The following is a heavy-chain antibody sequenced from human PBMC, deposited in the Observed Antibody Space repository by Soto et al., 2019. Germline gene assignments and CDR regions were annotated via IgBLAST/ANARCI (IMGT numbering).Heavy chain of an antibody. CDR2: MNPNSGNT. CDR3: ARDHGSSWYRLYSSDSYYGMDV. D-gene: IGHD6-13*01. V-gene: IGHV1-8*01. Sequence: ASVKVSCKASGYTFTSYDINWVRQATGQGLEWMGWMNPNSGNTGYAQKFQGRVTITRDTSASTAYMELSSLRSEDTAVYYCARDHGSSWYRLYSSDSYYGMDVWGQGTTVTVSS. CDR1: GYTFTSYD. J-gene: IGHJ6*02.